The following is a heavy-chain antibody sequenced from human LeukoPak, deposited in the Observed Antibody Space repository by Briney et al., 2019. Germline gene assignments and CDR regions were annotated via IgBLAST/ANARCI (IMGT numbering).Heavy chain of an antibody. J-gene: IGHJ4*02. Sequence: GESLKISCKGSGYSFTSYWIGWVRQMPGKGLEWMGIIYPGYSDTRYSPSFQGQVTISADKSITTAFLQWSSLKASDTAIYYFARRLGTDFDYWGQGTLVTVSS. CDR1: GYSFTSYW. V-gene: IGHV5-51*01. CDR2: IYPGYSDT. D-gene: IGHD1-1*01. CDR3: ARRLGTDFDY.